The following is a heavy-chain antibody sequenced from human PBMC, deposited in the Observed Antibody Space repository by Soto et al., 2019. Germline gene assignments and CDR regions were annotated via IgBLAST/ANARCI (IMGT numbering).Heavy chain of an antibody. D-gene: IGHD2-2*01. J-gene: IGHJ6*02. Sequence: LGESLKISCKGSGYSFTSDWISWVRQMPGKGLEWMGRIDPSDSYTNYSPSFQGHVTISADKSISTAYLQWSSLKASDTAMYYCARRWSVPDYGMDVWGQGTTVTVSS. CDR3: ARRWSVPDYGMDV. CDR2: IDPSDSYT. CDR1: GYSFTSDW. V-gene: IGHV5-10-1*01.